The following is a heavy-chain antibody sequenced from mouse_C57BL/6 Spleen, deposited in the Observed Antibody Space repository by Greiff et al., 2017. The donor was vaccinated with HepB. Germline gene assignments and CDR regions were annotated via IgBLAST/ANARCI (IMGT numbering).Heavy chain of an antibody. CDR3: ARGHYGRGYYYAMDY. D-gene: IGHD1-1*01. V-gene: IGHV1-39*01. CDR1: GYSFTDYN. CDR2: INPNYGTT. Sequence: VQLKQSGPELVKPGASVKISCKASGYSFTDYNMNWVKQSNGKSLEWIGVINPNYGTTSYNQKFKGKATLTVDQSSSTAYMQLNSLTSEDSAVYYCARGHYGRGYYYAMDYWGQGTSVTVSS. J-gene: IGHJ4*01.